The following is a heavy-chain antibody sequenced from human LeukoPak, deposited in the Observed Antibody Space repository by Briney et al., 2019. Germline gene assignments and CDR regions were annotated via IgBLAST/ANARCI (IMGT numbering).Heavy chain of an antibody. CDR2: ISAYNGNT. V-gene: IGHV1-18*01. Sequence: ASVKVSCKASGYTFTNLGITWVRQAPGQGLEWMGWISAYNGNTNYAQKLQGRVTMTTDTSTSTAYMEPRSLRSDDTAVYYCARFRYSSGWYDMDVWGKGTTVTVSS. CDR1: GYTFTNLG. J-gene: IGHJ6*03. CDR3: ARFRYSSGWYDMDV. D-gene: IGHD6-19*01.